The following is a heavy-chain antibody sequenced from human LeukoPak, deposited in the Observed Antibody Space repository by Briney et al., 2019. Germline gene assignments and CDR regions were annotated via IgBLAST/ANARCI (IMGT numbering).Heavy chain of an antibody. CDR2: IYISGTA. Sequence: SETLSLTCTVSGGSFGSYYWSWIRQPAGKGLVWIGRIYISGTADYNPSLKSRVSMSVDTSKNQFSLKVTSVTAADTAVYYWARSGGWPLYYFDYWGQGTLVTVSS. V-gene: IGHV4-4*07. J-gene: IGHJ4*02. D-gene: IGHD6-25*01. CDR1: GGSFGSYY. CDR3: ARSGGWPLYYFDY.